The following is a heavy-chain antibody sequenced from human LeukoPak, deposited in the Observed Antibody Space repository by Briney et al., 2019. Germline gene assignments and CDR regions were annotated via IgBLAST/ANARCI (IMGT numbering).Heavy chain of an antibody. CDR1: GYAFTSQG. Sequence: GASVKVSCKASGYAFTSQGINWVRQAPGQGLEWMGGIIPIFGTANYAQKFQGRVTITADESTSTAYMELSSLRSEDTAVYYCARDNHIHSNLQGFDYWGQGTLVTVSS. CDR3: ARDNHIHSNLQGFDY. CDR2: IIPIFGTA. D-gene: IGHD1-14*01. J-gene: IGHJ4*02. V-gene: IGHV1-69*13.